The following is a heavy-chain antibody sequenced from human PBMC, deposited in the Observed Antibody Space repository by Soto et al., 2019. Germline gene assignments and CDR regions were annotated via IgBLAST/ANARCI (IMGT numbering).Heavy chain of an antibody. J-gene: IGHJ4*02. V-gene: IGHV1-46*03. CDR2: INPSAGGA. D-gene: IGHD5-12*01. Sequence: QVQLVQSGAEVKKPGASVKVSCKASGYMFTGYYIHWVRHAPGQGLEWMGIINPSAGGASYAQKFQGRVTKTRDTSTSTVYLELSRLISEDTTGYYGVIVASGYDHFDYWGQGTLATVSS. CDR1: GYMFTGYY. CDR3: VIVASGYDHFDY.